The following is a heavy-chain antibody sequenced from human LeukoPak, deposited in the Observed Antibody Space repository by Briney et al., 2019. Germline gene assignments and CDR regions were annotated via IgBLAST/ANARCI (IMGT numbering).Heavy chain of an antibody. D-gene: IGHD4-17*01. CDR1: GGSISSSNYY. CDR3: ARDHVMASYGAPYNWFDP. Sequence: SETLSLTCSVSGGSISSSNYYWDWIRQPPGKGLEWIGSIYSSGSTYYNPSLKSRVTLSVDTSKNLFSLRLNSVTAADTAVYYCARDHVMASYGAPYNWFDPWGQGTLVTVSS. J-gene: IGHJ5*02. V-gene: IGHV4-39*07. CDR2: IYSSGST.